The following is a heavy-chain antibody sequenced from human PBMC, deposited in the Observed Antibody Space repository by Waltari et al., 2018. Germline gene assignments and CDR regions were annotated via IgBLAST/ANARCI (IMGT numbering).Heavy chain of an antibody. V-gene: IGHV4-39*02. D-gene: IGHD6-6*01. J-gene: IGHJ5*02. CDR2: IHHPGCI. Sequence: QLQLQESGPGLLRTSETLSLTCTAAAGSISSTTDSWGWIRQPPGKGLEWIGSIHHPGCIYYNPSLKTRVTISADTSRQHLSLKLRSVTAADTALYYCARSVAARRINWFDPWGQGTLVTVSS. CDR1: AGSISSTTDS. CDR3: ARSVAARRINWFDP.